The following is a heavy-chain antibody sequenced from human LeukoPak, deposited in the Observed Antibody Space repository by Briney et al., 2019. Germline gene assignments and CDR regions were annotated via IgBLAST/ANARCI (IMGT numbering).Heavy chain of an antibody. Sequence: PSETLSLTCTVSGGSISSGDYYWSWIRQPPGKGLEWIGYIYCIGNTFYNPSLKSRVTISVDTSKNQFSLKLGSVTAADTAVYYCAREIGYCSSTSCHEYYYYGMDVWGQGTTVTVSS. CDR3: AREIGYCSSTSCHEYYYYGMDV. CDR2: IYCIGNT. D-gene: IGHD2-2*01. J-gene: IGHJ6*02. V-gene: IGHV4-30-4*01. CDR1: GGSISSGDYY.